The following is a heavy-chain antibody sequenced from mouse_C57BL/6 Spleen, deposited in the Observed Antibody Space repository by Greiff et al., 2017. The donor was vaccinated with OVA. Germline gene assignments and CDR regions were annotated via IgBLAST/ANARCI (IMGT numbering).Heavy chain of an antibody. J-gene: IGHJ2*01. CDR1: GYTFTDYY. CDR2: INPNNGGT. D-gene: IGHD2-4*01. CDR3: AREGLRPFDY. Sequence: VQLKESGPELVKPGASVKISCKASGYTFTDYYMNWVKQSHGKSLEWIGDINPNNGGTSYNQKFKGKATLTVDKSSSTAYMELRSLTSEDSAVYYCAREGLRPFDYWGQGTTLTVSS. V-gene: IGHV1-26*01.